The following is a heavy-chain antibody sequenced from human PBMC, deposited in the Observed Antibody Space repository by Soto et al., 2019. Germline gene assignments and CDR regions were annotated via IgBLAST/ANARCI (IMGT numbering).Heavy chain of an antibody. V-gene: IGHV1-69*08. D-gene: IGHD2-2*01. CDR2: IIPILGIA. CDR3: ARDGDQLPYYFDY. J-gene: IGHJ4*02. Sequence: QVQLVQSGAEVKKPGSSVKVSCKASGGTFSSYTISWVRQAPGQGLEWMGRIIPILGIANYAQKFQGRVTITADKSTSTAYMELSSLRSEDTAVYYCARDGDQLPYYFDYWGQGTLVTVSS. CDR1: GGTFSSYT.